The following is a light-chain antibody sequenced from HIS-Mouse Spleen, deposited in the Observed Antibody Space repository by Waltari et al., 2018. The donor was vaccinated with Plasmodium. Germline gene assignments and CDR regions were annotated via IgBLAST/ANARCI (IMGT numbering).Light chain of an antibody. Sequence: QSALSQPASVSGSPGQSITISCTGTRSHVGSYNLVSWDQQHPGQAPKRMIYEGSKRPSGVSNRFCGSKSGNTASLTISGLQAEDEADYYCCSYAGSSTYVFGTGTKVTVL. CDR3: CSYAGSSTYV. CDR1: RSHVGSYNL. CDR2: EGS. V-gene: IGLV2-23*01. J-gene: IGLJ1*01.